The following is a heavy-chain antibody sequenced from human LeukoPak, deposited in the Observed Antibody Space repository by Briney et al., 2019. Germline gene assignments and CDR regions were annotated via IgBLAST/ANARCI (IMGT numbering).Heavy chain of an antibody. CDR1: GGSISSGGYS. CDR2: IYHSGST. CDR3: ARGSDMVRGTFDY. V-gene: IGHV4-30-2*01. D-gene: IGHD3-10*01. J-gene: IGHJ4*02. Sequence: SETLSLTCAVSGGSISSGGYSWSWIRQPPGKGLEWIGYIYHSGSTYYNPSLKSRVTISVDRSKNQFSLKLSSVTAADTAVYYCARGSDMVRGTFDYWGQGTLVTVSS.